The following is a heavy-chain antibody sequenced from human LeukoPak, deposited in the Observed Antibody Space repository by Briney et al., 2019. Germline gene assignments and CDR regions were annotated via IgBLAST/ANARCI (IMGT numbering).Heavy chain of an antibody. CDR1: GYTFTSYG. CDR3: ARSRPIFGVVTNYYYYYYMDV. Sequence: GASVKVSCKASGYTFTSYGISWVRQAPGQGLEWMGWISVYNGNTNYAQKFQGRVTMTRDTSTSTVYMELSSLRSEDTAVYYCARSRPIFGVVTNYYYYYYMDVWGKGTTVTVSS. J-gene: IGHJ6*03. D-gene: IGHD3-3*01. V-gene: IGHV1-18*01. CDR2: ISVYNGNT.